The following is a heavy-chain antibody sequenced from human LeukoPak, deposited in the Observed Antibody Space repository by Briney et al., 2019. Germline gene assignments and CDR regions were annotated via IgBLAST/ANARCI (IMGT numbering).Heavy chain of an antibody. CDR3: ARGRDDNGNYYYMDV. V-gene: IGHV1-69*05. J-gene: IGHJ6*03. CDR2: IIPIFGTA. D-gene: IGHD1-1*01. CDR1: GGTFSSYA. Sequence: SVKVSCKAFGGTFSSYAISWVRQAPGQGLEWMGGIIPIFGTANYAQKFQGRVTITTDESTSTAYMELSSLRSEDTAVYYCARGRDDNGNYYYMDVWGKGTTVTVSS.